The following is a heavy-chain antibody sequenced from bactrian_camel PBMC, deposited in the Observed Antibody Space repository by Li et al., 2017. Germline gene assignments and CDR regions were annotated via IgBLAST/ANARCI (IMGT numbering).Heavy chain of an antibody. J-gene: IGHJ4*01. D-gene: IGHD7*01. CDR2: IDSDGPT. CDR3: AAGSSFSLVPMVPSRYNY. V-gene: IGHV3S57*01. Sequence: QLVESGGGSVQAGGSLTLACKTSARMFTSYCMGWFRQAPGKEREQVASIDSDGPTFYEDSVKGRFTISRDSAKNTVYLQMNSLKPEDTAMYSCAAGSSFSLVPMVPSRYNYWGQGTQVTVS. CDR1: ARMFTSYC.